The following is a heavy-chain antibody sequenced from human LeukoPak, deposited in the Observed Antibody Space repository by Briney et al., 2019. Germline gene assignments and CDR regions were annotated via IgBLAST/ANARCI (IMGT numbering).Heavy chain of an antibody. CDR3: ARKAAAGPFDY. Sequence: SETLSLTCAVSGGSISSSNWWSWVRQPPGKGLEWIGEIYHSGSTNYNPSLKSRVTLSVDKSKNQFSLKLSSVTAADTAVYYCARKAAAGPFDYWGQGTLVTVSS. J-gene: IGHJ4*02. D-gene: IGHD6-13*01. CDR1: GGSISSSNW. V-gene: IGHV4-4*02. CDR2: IYHSGST.